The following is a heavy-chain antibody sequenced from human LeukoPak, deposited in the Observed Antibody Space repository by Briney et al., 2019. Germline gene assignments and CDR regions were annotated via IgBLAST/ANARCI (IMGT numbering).Heavy chain of an antibody. V-gene: IGHV1-2*02. Sequence: ASVKVSCKASGYTFTDYYIHWMRQAPGQGLEWMGWINPKRGVTTYAQKFQGRVTMTRDTSITTAYMELTRLRSDDTTIYYCVRERNYGDYGNAFDVWGQGTKVTVSS. CDR3: VRERNYGDYGNAFDV. D-gene: IGHD4-17*01. CDR2: INPKRGVT. CDR1: GYTFTDYY. J-gene: IGHJ3*01.